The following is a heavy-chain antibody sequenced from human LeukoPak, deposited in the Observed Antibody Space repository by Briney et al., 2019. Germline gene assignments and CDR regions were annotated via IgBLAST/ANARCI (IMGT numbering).Heavy chain of an antibody. Sequence: GGSLRLSCAASGFTVSSNYMSWVRQAPGKGLEWLSVIYSDGDTYYADSVKGRFTISRDNSKNTLYLQMNSLRAEDTAMYYCARESQVGALYYWGQGTLVTVSS. CDR3: ARESQVGALYY. J-gene: IGHJ4*02. CDR2: IYSDGDT. CDR1: GFTVSSNY. V-gene: IGHV3-53*01. D-gene: IGHD1-26*01.